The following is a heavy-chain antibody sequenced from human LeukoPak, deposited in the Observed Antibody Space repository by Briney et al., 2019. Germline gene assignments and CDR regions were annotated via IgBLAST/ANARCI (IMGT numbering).Heavy chain of an antibody. V-gene: IGHV3-21*01. Sequence: GGSLRLSYAASVCSFSQCSINWDRQPPAKGREWVSSISKSGSSIHDADQVKGRFTISRDHAKNSLYLQMHRLRAVDTDVDYCARTTKAQGVVLPPIGWEYYFGMGVWGQGTAVTVSS. D-gene: IGHD3-22*01. CDR1: VCSFSQCS. CDR2: ISKSGSSI. J-gene: IGHJ6*02. CDR3: ARTTKAQGVVLPPIGWEYYFGMGV.